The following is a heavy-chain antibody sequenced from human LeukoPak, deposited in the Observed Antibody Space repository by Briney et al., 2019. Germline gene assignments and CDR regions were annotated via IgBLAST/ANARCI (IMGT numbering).Heavy chain of an antibody. CDR2: ISDDGDIK. Sequence: GGSLRLSCEDSGFTFSSYAMHWVRQAPGQGLEWVAVISDDGDIKYYADSVQGRFTISRDNSKNTLYLQMNSLRAEDTAMYYCANGPHYNILTGFYKVRSHLDYWGQGTLVTVSS. V-gene: IGHV3-30*04. CDR1: GFTFSSYA. CDR3: ANGPHYNILTGFYKVRSHLDY. D-gene: IGHD3-9*01. J-gene: IGHJ4*02.